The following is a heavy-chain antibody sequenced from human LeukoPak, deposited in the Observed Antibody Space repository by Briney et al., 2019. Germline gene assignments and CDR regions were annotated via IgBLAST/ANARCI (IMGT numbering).Heavy chain of an antibody. CDR3: ATDLGLTMIRGVIVH. Sequence: GGSLRLSCAASGFTFTNAWMTWVRQAPGKGLEWVGRIKSKGDGETTDCAAPVKGRFTMSRDDSKATLYLQMNSLKAEDTAVYYCATDLGLTMIRGVIVHWGQGALVTVSS. CDR2: IKSKGDGETT. V-gene: IGHV3-15*01. CDR1: GFTFTNAW. D-gene: IGHD3-10*01. J-gene: IGHJ4*02.